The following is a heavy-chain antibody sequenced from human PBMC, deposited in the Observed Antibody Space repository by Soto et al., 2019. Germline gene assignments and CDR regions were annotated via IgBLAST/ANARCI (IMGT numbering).Heavy chain of an antibody. CDR2: IYYSGST. V-gene: IGHV4-31*03. Sequence: QVQLQESGPGLVKPSQTLSLTCTVSGGSISSDGYYWSWIRQHPGKGLEWIGYIYYSGSTYYNPSHQSRVAISLDTSKNHFSLKLSSVTAAETAVYYCARGGDHYCSGGNCYTYYYGMDDWGQGTTVTVSS. D-gene: IGHD2-15*01. CDR3: ARGGDHYCSGGNCYTYYYGMDD. CDR1: GGSISSDGYY. J-gene: IGHJ6*02.